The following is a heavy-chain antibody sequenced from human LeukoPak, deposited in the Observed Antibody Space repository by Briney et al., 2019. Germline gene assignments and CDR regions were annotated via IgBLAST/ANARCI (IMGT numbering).Heavy chain of an antibody. J-gene: IGHJ4*02. CDR1: GFTFSSYA. CDR3: SRRVPYSSSSVYFDC. Sequence: GGSLRLSCAASGFTFSSYAMSWVRQAPGKGLEWVSAISDSGGSTYYADSVKGRFTISRDNSKNTVYLQMNSLRAADTALYYCSRRVPYSSSSVYFDCWGQGTLVTVSS. CDR2: ISDSGGST. V-gene: IGHV3-23*01. D-gene: IGHD6-6*01.